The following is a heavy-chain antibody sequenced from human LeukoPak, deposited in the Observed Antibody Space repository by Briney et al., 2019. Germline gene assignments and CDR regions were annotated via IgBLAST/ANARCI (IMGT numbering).Heavy chain of an antibody. D-gene: IGHD3-10*01. V-gene: IGHV3-66*04. CDR3: ARRGLGYGSPFDY. CDR1: GFTVSSNY. J-gene: IGHJ4*02. Sequence: GGSLRLSCAASGFTVSSNYMSWVRQAPGKGLEWVSMIYSGGSTYYADSVKGRFTISRDNSKNTLDLQMNSLRAEDTAVYYCARRGLGYGSPFDYWDQGTLVTVSS. CDR2: IYSGGST.